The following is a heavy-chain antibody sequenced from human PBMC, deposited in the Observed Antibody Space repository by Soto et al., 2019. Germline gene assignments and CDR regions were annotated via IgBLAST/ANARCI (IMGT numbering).Heavy chain of an antibody. D-gene: IGHD3-10*01. CDR3: AREPISTPRGVTQVDP. Sequence: QVRLQESGPGLVRPSQTLSLTCNVSGAPISSGGFYWSWIRQQPGKGPEWIGYIYNSVTTFYNPSLGSRVTLSLDAAKIHSSLELRSVTVADTAVYYCAREPISTPRGVTQVDPWGQGTQVTVSS. CDR1: GAPISSGGFY. V-gene: IGHV4-31*03. J-gene: IGHJ5*02. CDR2: IYNSVTT.